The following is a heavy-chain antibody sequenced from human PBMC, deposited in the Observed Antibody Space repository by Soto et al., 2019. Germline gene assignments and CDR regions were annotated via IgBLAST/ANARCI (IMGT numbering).Heavy chain of an antibody. Sequence: SETLSLTCAVSGGFITNDYWSWIRQPPGKGLEWIGYVYHTGSTNYKPSLKSRVTISVDKPKNQFSLKLTSVTAADTAVYYCDRAYYYGSGRFDYWGQGNLVTVS. CDR1: GGFITNDY. V-gene: IGHV4-59*12. CDR3: DRAYYYGSGRFDY. CDR2: VYHTGST. D-gene: IGHD3-10*01. J-gene: IGHJ4*02.